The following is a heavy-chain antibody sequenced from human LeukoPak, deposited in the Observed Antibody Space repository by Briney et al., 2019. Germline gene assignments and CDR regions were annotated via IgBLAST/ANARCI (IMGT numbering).Heavy chain of an antibody. V-gene: IGHV1-2*02. CDR1: GYTFTGYY. CDR2: INPNSGVT. J-gene: IGHJ4*02. D-gene: IGHD3-16*02. CDR3: ARQQEVSGYFDY. Sequence: ASVKVSCKASGYTFTGYYMHWVRQAPGQGLEWMGWINPNSGVTYYAQNFQGRVSMTRDTSISTAYMELSRLRSDDTAVHYCARQQEVSGYFDYWGQGTLVTVSS.